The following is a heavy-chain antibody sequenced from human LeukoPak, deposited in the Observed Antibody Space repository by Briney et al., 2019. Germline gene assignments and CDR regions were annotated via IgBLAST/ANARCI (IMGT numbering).Heavy chain of an antibody. D-gene: IGHD6-13*01. CDR3: ARDRRYSSSCHDY. J-gene: IGHJ4*02. V-gene: IGHV1-18*01. CDR2: ISAYNRNT. Sequence: VASVKVSCMASGYTFTSYGISWVRQAPGQGLEWMGWISAYNRNTDYAQKLQDRLTMTTDTSTTTAYMELRSLRSDDTAVYYCARDRRYSSSCHDYWGQGTLVTVSS. CDR1: GYTFTSYG.